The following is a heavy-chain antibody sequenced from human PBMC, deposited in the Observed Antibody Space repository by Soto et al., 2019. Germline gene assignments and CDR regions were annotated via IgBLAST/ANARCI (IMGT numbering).Heavy chain of an antibody. CDR3: AMTRRAYFDY. Sequence: QVQLVESGGGVVQPGRSLRLSCAAYGFTVSSYTMHWVRQAPGKGLEWVAVISYDGRNKYYADSVKGRFTISRDNSKNTRYLQMNSRRAEDTAVYYCAMTRRAYFDYWGQGNLVTVSS. V-gene: IGHV3-30*04. J-gene: IGHJ4*02. CDR2: ISYDGRNK. CDR1: GFTVSSYT. D-gene: IGHD2-21*02.